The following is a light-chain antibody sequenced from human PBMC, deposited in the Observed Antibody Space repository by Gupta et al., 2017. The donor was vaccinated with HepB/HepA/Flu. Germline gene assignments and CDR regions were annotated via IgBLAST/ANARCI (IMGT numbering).Light chain of an antibody. CDR3: QQSNNWPLT. Sequence: DIVFTQSPATLSLSPGERATLSCRASESVSSYLAGYQQKPGQAPRLLRYDASNRATGIPARFRGSGSGTDFTLTISSLEPEEFAVYDCQQSNNWPLTFGGGTKVEIK. CDR1: ESVSSY. J-gene: IGKJ4*01. V-gene: IGKV3-11*01. CDR2: DAS.